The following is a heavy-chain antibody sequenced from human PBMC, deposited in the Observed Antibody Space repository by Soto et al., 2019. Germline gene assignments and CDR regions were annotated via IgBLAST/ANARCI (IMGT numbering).Heavy chain of an antibody. D-gene: IGHD4-17*01. CDR2: ISSSSSTI. V-gene: IGHV3-48*01. J-gene: IGHJ4*02. Sequence: PGGSLRLSCAASGFTFSSYSMNWVRQAPGKGLEWVSYISSSSSTIYYADSVKGRFTISRDNAKNSLYLQMNSLRAEDTAVYYCASSPESGYGDYGYFDYWGQGTLVTVSS. CDR3: ASSPESGYGDYGYFDY. CDR1: GFTFSSYS.